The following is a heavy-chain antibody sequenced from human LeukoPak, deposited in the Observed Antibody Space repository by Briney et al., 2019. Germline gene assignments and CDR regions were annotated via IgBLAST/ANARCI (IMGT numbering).Heavy chain of an antibody. Sequence: GGSVSLSCAASGFTFKSYDMHWVPQVTGNGLEWVSGIGPAGDPSSPGSVKGRFTISRDNSKNTLYLQMNSLRAEDTAVYYCAKAGRLVPAAINRNYMDVWGKGTTVTVSS. V-gene: IGHV3-13*05. J-gene: IGHJ6*03. CDR1: GFTFKSYD. CDR2: IGPAGDP. D-gene: IGHD2-2*01. CDR3: AKAGRLVPAAINRNYMDV.